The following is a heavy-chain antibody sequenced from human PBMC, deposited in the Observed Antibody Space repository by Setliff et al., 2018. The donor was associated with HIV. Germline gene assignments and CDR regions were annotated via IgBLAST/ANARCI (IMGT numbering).Heavy chain of an antibody. V-gene: IGHV3-49*04. J-gene: IGHJ4*02. D-gene: IGHD3-22*01. CDR1: GFTFGDYA. Sequence: PGGSLRLSCTASGFTFGDYAMSWVRQAPGKGLEWVGFIRSKAYGGTTEYAASVKDRFTVSRDDSKSIASLQMNSLKTEDTAVYYCSTYRYYYDTTGVDYWGQGTLVTVSS. CDR3: STYRYYYDTTGVDY. CDR2: IRSKAYGGTT.